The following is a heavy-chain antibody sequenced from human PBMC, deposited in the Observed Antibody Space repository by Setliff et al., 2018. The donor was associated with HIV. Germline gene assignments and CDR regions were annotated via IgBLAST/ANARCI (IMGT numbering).Heavy chain of an antibody. CDR2: INVGSGNT. CDR3: ARDSYGLDY. V-gene: IGHV1-3*01. Sequence: ASVKVSCKASGYTVNTYALHWVRQAPGQGLEWMGWINVGSGNTKYSQKFQGRVTITRDTSASTAYMELSSLRFEDTAVYYCARDSYGLDYWGQGTLVTVSS. CDR1: GYTVNTYA. D-gene: IGHD5-18*01. J-gene: IGHJ4*02.